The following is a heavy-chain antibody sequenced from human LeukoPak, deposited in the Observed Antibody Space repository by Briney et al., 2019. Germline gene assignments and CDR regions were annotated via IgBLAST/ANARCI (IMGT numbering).Heavy chain of an antibody. V-gene: IGHV3-30*02. Sequence: GGSLRLSCAASGFTFSSYGMHWVRQAPGKGLEWVAFIRYDGSNKYYADSVKGRFTISRDNSKNTLYLQMNSLRAEDTAVYCCAKDYDFWSGYPRCYFDYWGQGTLVTVSS. J-gene: IGHJ4*02. CDR2: IRYDGSNK. CDR3: AKDYDFWSGYPRCYFDY. CDR1: GFTFSSYG. D-gene: IGHD3-3*01.